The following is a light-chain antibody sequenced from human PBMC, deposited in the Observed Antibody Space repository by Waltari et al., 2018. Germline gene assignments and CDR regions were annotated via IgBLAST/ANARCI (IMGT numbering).Light chain of an antibody. CDR1: SSAVGCYNY. Sequence: QSALTQPASVSGSPGQSITIPCTGTSSAVGCYNYVSWYQQHPGKAPKLMIYEVSNRPSGVSNRFSGSKSGNTASLTISGLQAEDEADYYCSSYTSSSTLVVFGGGTKLTVL. V-gene: IGLV2-14*01. CDR2: EVS. CDR3: SSYTSSSTLVV. J-gene: IGLJ2*01.